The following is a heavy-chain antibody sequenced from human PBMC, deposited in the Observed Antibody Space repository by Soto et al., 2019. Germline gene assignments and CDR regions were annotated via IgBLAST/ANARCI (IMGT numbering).Heavy chain of an antibody. J-gene: IGHJ4*02. CDR3: ARDSLILLPNGY. Sequence: ASVQVSCKASGYTFSDYYIHWVRQAPGQGLEWMGWINPKSGGTNYLLKFQGRVTMTRDTSISTAYMELSRLKSDDTAVYYCARDSLILLPNGYWGQGTLVTVSS. D-gene: IGHD1-26*01. V-gene: IGHV1-2*02. CDR1: GYTFSDYY. CDR2: INPKSGGT.